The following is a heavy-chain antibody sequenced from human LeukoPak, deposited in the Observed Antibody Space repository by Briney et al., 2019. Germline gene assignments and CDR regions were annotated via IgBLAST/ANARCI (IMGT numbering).Heavy chain of an antibody. V-gene: IGHV1-18*01. CDR1: GYTFTSYG. Sequence: GASAKVSCKASGYTFTSYGISWVRQAPGQGLEWMGWISAYNGNTNYAQKLQGRVTMTTDTSTSTAYMELRSLRSDDTAAYYCARGVSMYYYGSGSYYWGQGTLVTVSS. J-gene: IGHJ4*02. CDR2: ISAYNGNT. D-gene: IGHD3-10*01. CDR3: ARGVSMYYYGSGSYY.